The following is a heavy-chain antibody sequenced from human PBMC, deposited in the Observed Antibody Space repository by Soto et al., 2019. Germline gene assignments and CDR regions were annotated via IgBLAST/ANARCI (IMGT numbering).Heavy chain of an antibody. V-gene: IGHV3-48*01. J-gene: IGHJ3*02. D-gene: IGHD3-10*01. CDR2: SRTLHNTI. CDR1: ESPFMALG. Sequence: EVQLVESGGGLVQPGGSLGLPCLASESPFMALGRTWVAQAPGKGLEWISYSRTLHNTIYYADSVKGRFTISRDDAKNSLYLQMSSLRAEDTAVYYCARDQEYAFDIWGLGTTVTVSS. CDR3: ARDQEYAFDI.